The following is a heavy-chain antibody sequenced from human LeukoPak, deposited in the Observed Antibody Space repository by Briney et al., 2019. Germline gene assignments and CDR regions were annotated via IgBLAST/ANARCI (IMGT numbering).Heavy chain of an antibody. CDR1: GFTFSSYS. Sequence: AGGSLRLSCAASGFTFSSYSMDWVRQAPGKGLEWVSSISSSSSYIYYADSVKGRFTISSDNAKNSLYLQMNSLRAEDTAVYYCARVAIVVVPAAPLDPWGQGTLVTVSS. J-gene: IGHJ5*02. V-gene: IGHV3-21*01. D-gene: IGHD2-2*01. CDR3: ARVAIVVVPAAPLDP. CDR2: ISSSSSYI.